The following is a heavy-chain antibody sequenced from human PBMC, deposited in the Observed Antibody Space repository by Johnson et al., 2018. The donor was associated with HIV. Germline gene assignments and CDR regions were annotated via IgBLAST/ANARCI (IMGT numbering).Heavy chain of an antibody. CDR2: ISSSDSSI. CDR1: GFTFKDHY. V-gene: IGHV3-11*01. J-gene: IGHJ3*02. CDR3: ATEPNAFDI. Sequence: QVLLVESGGGLVKPGGSLRLSCVASGFTFKDHYMSWIRQAPGKGLEWVSYISSSDSSIYYADSVKGRFTISRDNAKNSLYLQINSLKSEDTAMYYCATEPNAFDIWGQGTLVTVSS.